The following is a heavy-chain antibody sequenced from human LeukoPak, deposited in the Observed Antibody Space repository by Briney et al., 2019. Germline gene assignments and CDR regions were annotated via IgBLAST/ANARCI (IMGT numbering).Heavy chain of an antibody. V-gene: IGHV4-59*01. CDR1: GGSISSYY. D-gene: IGHD6-19*01. J-gene: IGHJ4*02. CDR2: IYYSGST. Sequence: SETLSLTWTVSGGSISSYYWSWIRQPPVKGLEWIGYIYYSGSTNYNPSLKSRVTISVDTSKNQFSLKLSSVTAADTAVYYCARDQSSGWLDYWGQGTLVTVSS. CDR3: ARDQSSGWLDY.